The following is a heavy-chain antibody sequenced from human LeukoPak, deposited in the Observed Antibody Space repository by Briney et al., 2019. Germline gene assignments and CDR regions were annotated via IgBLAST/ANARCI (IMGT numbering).Heavy chain of an antibody. Sequence: SETLSLTCIISGASISSSAYYWGWIRQPPGKGLEWIGTIYYSGNTYYNPSLQSRVTISVDTSKNQFSLKLSSVTAADTAVYYCARRRWVRLRLGSNFDYWGQGTLVTVSS. V-gene: IGHV4-39*07. CDR1: GASISSSAYY. CDR2: IYYSGNT. D-gene: IGHD5-12*01. J-gene: IGHJ4*02. CDR3: ARRRWVRLRLGSNFDY.